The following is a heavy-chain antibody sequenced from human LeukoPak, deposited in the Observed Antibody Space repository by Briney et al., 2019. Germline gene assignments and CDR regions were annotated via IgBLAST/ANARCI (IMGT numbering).Heavy chain of an antibody. Sequence: GGSLRLSCSASGFTSSSDSMHCVRQAPGRGLEYVLAFLSDGHTTYYADSVKGRFTTSRDNSKSTLYLQMSSLRAEDTAVYYGVPSPATKFWSDYYTASWGQGTLVTVSS. V-gene: IGHV3-64D*08. CDR3: VPSPATKFWSDYYTAS. D-gene: IGHD3-3*01. CDR1: GFTSSSDS. CDR2: FLSDGHTT. J-gene: IGHJ5*02.